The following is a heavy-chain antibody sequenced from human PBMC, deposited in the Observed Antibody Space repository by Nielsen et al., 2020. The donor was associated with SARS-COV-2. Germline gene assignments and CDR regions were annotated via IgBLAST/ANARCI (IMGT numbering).Heavy chain of an antibody. J-gene: IGHJ6*03. V-gene: IGHV1-46*01. CDR3: AVSVMWVGATTDYYYMDV. CDR2: INTSDGST. D-gene: IGHD1-26*01. Sequence: ASVKVSCKASGYTFTNYYMHWVRQAPGQGLEWMGIINTSDGSTTYAQNFQGRVTMTRDTSTRTVYMELSSLRSEDTAVYYCAVSVMWVGATTDYYYMDVWGKGTTVTVSS. CDR1: GYTFTNYY.